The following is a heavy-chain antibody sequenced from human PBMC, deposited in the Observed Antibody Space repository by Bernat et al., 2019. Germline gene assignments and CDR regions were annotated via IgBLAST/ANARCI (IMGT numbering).Heavy chain of an antibody. V-gene: IGHV3-33*08. D-gene: IGHD6-13*01. J-gene: IGHJ6*02. CDR2: IWYDGSNK. CDR3: ARVGPYSSSWYYYYGMDV. CDR1: EFTFSSYA. Sequence: VRLLESGGGLVQPGGSLRLSCSASEFTFSSYAMSWVRQAPGKGLEWVAVIWYDGSNKYYADSVKGRFTISRDNSKNTLYLQMNSLRAEDTAVYYCARVGPYSSSWYYYYGMDVWGQGTTVTVSS.